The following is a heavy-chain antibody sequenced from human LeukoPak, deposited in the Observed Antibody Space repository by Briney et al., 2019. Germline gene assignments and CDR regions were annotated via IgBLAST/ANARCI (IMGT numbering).Heavy chain of an antibody. CDR1: GYIFTNYD. V-gene: IGHV1-2*02. J-gene: IGHJ5*02. CDR3: ARQDSNTCGP. CDR2: INPNSGGT. Sequence: ASVKVSCKASGYIFTNYDINWVRQATGQGLEWMGWINPNSGGTNYAQKFQGRVTMTRDTSISTVYMELSRLRSDDTAVYYCARQDSNTCGPWGQGTLVTVSS. D-gene: IGHD2-2*01.